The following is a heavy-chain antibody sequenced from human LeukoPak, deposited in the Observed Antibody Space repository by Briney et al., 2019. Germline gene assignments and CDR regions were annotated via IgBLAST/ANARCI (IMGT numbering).Heavy chain of an antibody. CDR3: ARVVVAAGGTLDYYYYYMDV. D-gene: IGHD6-13*01. J-gene: IGHJ6*03. CDR2: FDPEDGET. CDR1: GYTLTELS. V-gene: IGHV1-24*01. Sequence: ASVKVSCKVSGYTLTELSMHWVRQAPGKGLEWMGGFDPEDGETIYAQKFQGRVTMTEDTSTDTAYMELSSLRSEDTAVYYCARVVVAAGGTLDYYYYYMDVWGKGTTVTVSS.